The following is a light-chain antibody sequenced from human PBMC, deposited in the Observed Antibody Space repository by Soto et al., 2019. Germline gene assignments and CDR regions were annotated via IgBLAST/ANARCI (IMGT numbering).Light chain of an antibody. CDR2: AAS. V-gene: IGKV3-20*01. CDR3: QQYGSSVWT. Sequence: EAVLTQSPGTLCLSPVDRATLSCRASQSVTNTYLAWYQQKTGQDPRLLMYAASSRATGIPDRFSGSGSGTDFTLTISRLETEDLAVYDCQQYGSSVWTVGQGTKVEIK. CDR1: QSVTNTY. J-gene: IGKJ1*01.